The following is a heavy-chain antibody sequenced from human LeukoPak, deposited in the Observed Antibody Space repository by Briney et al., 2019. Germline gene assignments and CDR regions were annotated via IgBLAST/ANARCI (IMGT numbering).Heavy chain of an antibody. CDR3: AKDPETYSSRWFDS. D-gene: IGHD2-21*01. CDR1: GFTFSNYA. J-gene: IGHJ5*01. Sequence: GGSLRLSCAASGFTFSNYAMSWVRQAPGKGLEWVSSLSDNGGSPYYADSVKGQFTISRDNSKNTLLLHMNSLRVEDTAVYYCAKDPETYSSRWFDSWGQGTLVTVSS. CDR2: LSDNGGSP. V-gene: IGHV3-23*01.